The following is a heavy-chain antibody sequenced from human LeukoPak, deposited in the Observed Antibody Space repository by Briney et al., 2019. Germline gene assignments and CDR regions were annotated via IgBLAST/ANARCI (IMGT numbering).Heavy chain of an antibody. CDR1: GYTFTVYY. CDR2: INPSGGST. CDR3: ARAYSYGPPFDY. V-gene: IGHV1-46*01. J-gene: IGHJ4*02. D-gene: IGHD5-18*01. Sequence: ASVKVSCKASGYTFTVYYMHWVRQAPGQGLEWMGIINPSGGSTSYAQKFQGRVTMTRDMSTSTVYMELSSLRSEDTAVYYCARAYSYGPPFDYWGQGTLVTVSS.